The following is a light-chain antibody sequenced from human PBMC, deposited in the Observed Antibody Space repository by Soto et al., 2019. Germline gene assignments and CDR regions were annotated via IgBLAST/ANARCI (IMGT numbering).Light chain of an antibody. CDR3: QQYNSYSPMT. CDR1: QSISSW. Sequence: DIQMTQSPYTLYASVGDRVTITCRASQSISSWLAWYQQKPGKAPKLLIYDASSLESGVPSRFSGSGPGTEFTLTISSLQPDDFATYYCQQYNSYSPMTFGQGTKVDIK. V-gene: IGKV1-5*01. CDR2: DAS. J-gene: IGKJ1*01.